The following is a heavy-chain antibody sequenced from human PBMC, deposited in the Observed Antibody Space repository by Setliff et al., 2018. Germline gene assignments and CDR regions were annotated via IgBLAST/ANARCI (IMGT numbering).Heavy chain of an antibody. J-gene: IGHJ1*01. CDR1: GFTFSDHY. CDR2: TRDRASGHTT. D-gene: IGHD3-9*01. Sequence: PGESLTISCAVSGFTFSDHYMDWVRQAPGKGLEWVARTRDRASGHTTEYAASVNGRFTVSRDDSNHLVYLQMNNLKSEDTAVYYCVDSGNPSRAEHFQNWGQGSLVTVSS. V-gene: IGHV3-72*01. CDR3: VDSGNPSRAEHFQN.